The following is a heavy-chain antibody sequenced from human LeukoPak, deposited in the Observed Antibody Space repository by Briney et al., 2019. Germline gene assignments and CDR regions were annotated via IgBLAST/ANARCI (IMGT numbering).Heavy chain of an antibody. CDR1: GFTFSSYS. D-gene: IGHD5-18*01. CDR2: ISSSSSYI. CDR3: ATYRQIQVPFEF. J-gene: IGHJ4*02. Sequence: GGSLRLSCAASGFTFSSYSMNWVRQAPGKGLEWVSSISSSSSYIYYADSVKGRFTISRDNSRSTLSLQMDSLRAEDTATYYCATYRQIQVPFEFWSQGTLVTVSS. V-gene: IGHV3-21*04.